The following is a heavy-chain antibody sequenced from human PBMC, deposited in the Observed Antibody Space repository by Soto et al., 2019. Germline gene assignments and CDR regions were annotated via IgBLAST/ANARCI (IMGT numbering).Heavy chain of an antibody. J-gene: IGHJ4*02. Sequence: QLQLRESGSRLVKSSQTLSLTCAVSGGSLTSGTYSWNWIRQPPGKGLEWIGYIFPSGTTYYNPSLKSRVSISIDVSKNQFSPNLRSLTAADTAVYYCARGREFDSWGQGTLVTVAS. CDR1: GGSLTSGTYS. CDR2: IFPSGTT. V-gene: IGHV4-30-2*01. CDR3: ARGREFDS.